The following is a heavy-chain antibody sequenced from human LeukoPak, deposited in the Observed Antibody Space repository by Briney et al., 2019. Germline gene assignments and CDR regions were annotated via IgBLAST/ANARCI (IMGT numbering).Heavy chain of an antibody. D-gene: IGHD1-26*01. CDR3: AKVRMRRTESGIDY. CDR2: ISGSGGST. V-gene: IGHV3-23*01. CDR1: GFTFSSYA. Sequence: PGGSLRLSCAASGFTFSSYAMSWVRQAPGKGLEWVSAISGSGGSTYYADSVKGRFTISRDNSKNTLYLQMNSLRAEDTAVYYCAKVRMRRTESGIDYWGQGTLVTVSS. J-gene: IGHJ4*02.